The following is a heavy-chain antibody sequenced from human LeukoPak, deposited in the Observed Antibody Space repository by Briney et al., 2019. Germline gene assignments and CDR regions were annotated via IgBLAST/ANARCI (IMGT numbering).Heavy chain of an antibody. CDR2: ISYDGINE. J-gene: IGHJ3*02. V-gene: IGHV3-30*03. CDR3: AGDLTYYFDSSDYGGAFDI. Sequence: PGRSLRLSCAASGFTFSSYGMHWVRQAPGKGLEWVAVISYDGINEYYADSVKGRFTISRDNSKNTLYLQMNSLRAEDTAVYYCAGDLTYYFDSSDYGGAFDIWGQGTMVTVSS. CDR1: GFTFSSYG. D-gene: IGHD3-22*01.